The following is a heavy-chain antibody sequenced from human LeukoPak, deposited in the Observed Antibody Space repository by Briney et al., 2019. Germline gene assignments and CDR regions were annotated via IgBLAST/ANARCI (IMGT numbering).Heavy chain of an antibody. J-gene: IGHJ4*02. D-gene: IGHD6-13*01. V-gene: IGHV4-39*07. CDR3: ARVWYNSRCYGFDF. CDR1: RGSISSSAYY. CDR2: VYYNGHT. Sequence: SEALSLTCTVSRGSISSSAYYWAWIRQPPGKGLEWIGSVYYNGHTHYNPSLEGPVTISVDTSKNQFSLKLESVTAADTAIYFCARVWYNSRCYGFDFWGQGTLVTVSS.